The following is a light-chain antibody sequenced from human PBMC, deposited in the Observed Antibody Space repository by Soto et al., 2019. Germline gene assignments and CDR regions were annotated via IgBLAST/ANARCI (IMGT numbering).Light chain of an antibody. J-gene: IGKJ5*01. CDR1: QSVSSSY. CDR3: QQYGTSPIT. CDR2: GAS. V-gene: IGKV3-20*01. Sequence: EIVMTQSPGTLSLSPGERATLSCRASQSVSSSYLAWYQQKPGQAPRLLIYGASSRATGIPERFSGSGSGTDFTLTISSLEPEDFAVYYCQQYGTSPITFGQGTRLE.